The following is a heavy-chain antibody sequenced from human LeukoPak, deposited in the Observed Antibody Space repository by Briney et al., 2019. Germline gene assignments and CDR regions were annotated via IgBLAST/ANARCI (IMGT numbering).Heavy chain of an antibody. CDR2: IKQDGSEK. J-gene: IGHJ4*02. CDR1: GFTFSSYA. V-gene: IGHV3-7*01. Sequence: GGSLRLSCSAPGFTFSSYAMHWVRQAPGKGLEWVANIKQDGSEKHYVDSVKGRLTISRDNAKNLLYLQMNSLRVEDTAVYYCAGGPGFLIDCWGQGTLVTVSS. CDR3: AGGPGFLIDC. D-gene: IGHD3-3*01.